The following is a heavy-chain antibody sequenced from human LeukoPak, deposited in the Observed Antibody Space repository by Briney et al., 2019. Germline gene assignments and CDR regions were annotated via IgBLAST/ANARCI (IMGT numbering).Heavy chain of an antibody. Sequence: GGSLRLSCAASGFTFSSYAMSWVRQAPGKGLEWVSAISGSGGSTYYADSVKGRFTISRDNSKNTLYLQMNSLRAEDTAVYYCAKDSYAYCGGDCYSNWFDPWGQGTLVTVSS. CDR2: ISGSGGST. J-gene: IGHJ5*02. CDR3: AKDSYAYCGGDCYSNWFDP. D-gene: IGHD2-21*02. CDR1: GFTFSSYA. V-gene: IGHV3-23*01.